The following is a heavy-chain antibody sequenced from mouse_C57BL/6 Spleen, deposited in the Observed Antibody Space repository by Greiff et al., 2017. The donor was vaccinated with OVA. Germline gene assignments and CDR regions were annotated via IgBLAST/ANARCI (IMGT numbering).Heavy chain of an antibody. J-gene: IGHJ2*01. CDR1: GYTFTSYW. CDR2: IDPSDSYN. Sequence: QVQLQQPGAELVMPGASVKLSCKASGYTFTSYWMHWVKQRPGQGLEWIGEIDPSDSYNNYNQKFKGKSTLTVDKSSSTAYMQLSSLTSEDSAVYYCARGYDGYYDYWGQGTTLTVSS. D-gene: IGHD2-3*01. CDR3: ARGYDGYYDY. V-gene: IGHV1-69*01.